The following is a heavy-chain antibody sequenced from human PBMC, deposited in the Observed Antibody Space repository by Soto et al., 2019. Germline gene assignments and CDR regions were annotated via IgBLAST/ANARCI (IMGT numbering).Heavy chain of an antibody. CDR1: GGTFSSYA. Sequence: GASVKVSCKASGGTFSSYAISWVRQAPGQGLEWMGGIIPIFGTANYAQKFQGRVTITADESTSTAYMELSSLRSEDTAVYYCARGEYCSSTSCYSPYYYYGMDVWGQGTTVTVSS. CDR2: IIPIFGTA. V-gene: IGHV1-69*13. D-gene: IGHD2-2*02. J-gene: IGHJ6*02. CDR3: ARGEYCSSTSCYSPYYYYGMDV.